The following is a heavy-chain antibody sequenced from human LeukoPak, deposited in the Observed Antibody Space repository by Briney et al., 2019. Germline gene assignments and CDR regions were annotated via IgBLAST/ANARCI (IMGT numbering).Heavy chain of an antibody. Sequence: SETLSLTCTVSGYSISSGYYWGWIRQPPGKGLEWIGSIYHTERTYYSPSLKSRVTISVDTSKNQFSLKLSSMTAADTAVYYCARHRGYYDSGGSHYGGQGTLVTVSS. V-gene: IGHV4-38-2*02. CDR1: GYSISSGYY. CDR3: ARHRGYYDSGGSHY. D-gene: IGHD3-22*01. CDR2: IYHTERT. J-gene: IGHJ4*02.